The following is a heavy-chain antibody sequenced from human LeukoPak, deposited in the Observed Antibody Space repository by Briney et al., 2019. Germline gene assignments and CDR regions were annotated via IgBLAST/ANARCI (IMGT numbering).Heavy chain of an antibody. CDR3: AKDTRAAAGTLFDY. J-gene: IGHJ4*02. CDR2: ISWNSGSI. CDR1: GFTFDDYA. Sequence: PGGSLRLSCAASGFTFDDYAMHWVRQAPGKGLEWVSGISWNSGSIGYADSVKGRFTISRDNAKNSLYLQMNSLRAEDTALYYCAKDTRAAAGTLFDYWGQGTLVTVSS. D-gene: IGHD6-13*01. V-gene: IGHV3-9*01.